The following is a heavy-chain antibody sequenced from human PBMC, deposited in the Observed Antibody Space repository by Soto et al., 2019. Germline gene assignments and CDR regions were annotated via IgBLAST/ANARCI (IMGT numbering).Heavy chain of an antibody. D-gene: IGHD5-18*01. V-gene: IGHV5-51*01. CDR2: IYPGDSDT. CDR3: ATRDTDYYYYGMDV. J-gene: IGHJ6*02. Sequence: PRGALKSFYKGCWFKLTNYLIGWVGQKNGKGLEWMGIIYPGDSDTRYSPSFQGQVTISADKSISTAYLQWSSLKASDTAMYYCATRDTDYYYYGMDVWGQGTTVTVSS. CDR1: WFKLTNYL.